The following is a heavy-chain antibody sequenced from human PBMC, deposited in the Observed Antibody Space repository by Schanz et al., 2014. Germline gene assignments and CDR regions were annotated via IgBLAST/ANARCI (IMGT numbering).Heavy chain of an antibody. J-gene: IGHJ3*02. CDR2: ISTFRNEDT. Sequence: VQLEQSGAEVKKPGASVRVSCKVSGYAFTTYGISWVRQAPGQGPEFMGWISTFRNEDTNSAQRFHGRLTMTTDTSTSTAYMELSSLRYEDTALYYCARGTMPGTFDIWGQGTMXTVSS. CDR1: GYAFTTYG. D-gene: IGHD2-2*01. V-gene: IGHV1-18*01. CDR3: ARGTMPGTFDI.